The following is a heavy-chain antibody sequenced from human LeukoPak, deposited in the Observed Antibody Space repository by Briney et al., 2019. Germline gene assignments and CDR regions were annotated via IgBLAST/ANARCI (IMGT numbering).Heavy chain of an antibody. CDR3: ARVVLRVHRMSNDAFDI. CDR2: ISSSGSTI. J-gene: IGHJ3*02. D-gene: IGHD2-15*01. V-gene: IGHV3-11*04. Sequence: GGSLRLSCAASGFTFSDYYMSWIRQAPGKGLEWVSYISSSGSTIYYADSVKGRFTISRDNAKNSLYLQMNSLRAEGTAVYYCARVVLRVHRMSNDAFDIWGQGTMVTVSS. CDR1: GFTFSDYY.